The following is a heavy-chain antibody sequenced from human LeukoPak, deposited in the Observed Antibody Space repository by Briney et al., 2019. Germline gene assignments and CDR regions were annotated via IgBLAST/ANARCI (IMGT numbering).Heavy chain of an antibody. V-gene: IGHV3-48*04. CDR3: ARDSVVTAQFDY. Sequence: LSGGSLRLSCAASGFTFSSFTMTWVRQTPGKGLEWVSYIDTTSNNIYYADSVKGRFTISRDNAKNSLYLQMNSLRAEDTAVYYCARDSVVTAQFDYWGQGTLVTVSS. CDR1: GFTFSSFT. D-gene: IGHD2-21*02. CDR2: IDTTSNNI. J-gene: IGHJ4*02.